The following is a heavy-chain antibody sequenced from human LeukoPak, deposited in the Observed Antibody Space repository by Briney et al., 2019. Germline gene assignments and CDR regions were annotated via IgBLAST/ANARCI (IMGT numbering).Heavy chain of an antibody. D-gene: IGHD3-10*01. CDR2: ISWDGGST. CDR1: GFTFDDYT. Sequence: GGSLRLSCAASGFTFDDYTMHWVRQAPGKGLEWVSLISWDGGSTYYADSVKGRFTISRDNSKNSLYLQMNSLRAEDTAVYYCARDTEYYGSGSFTYFDYWGQGTLVTVSS. CDR3: ARDTEYYGSGSFTYFDY. V-gene: IGHV3-43*01. J-gene: IGHJ4*02.